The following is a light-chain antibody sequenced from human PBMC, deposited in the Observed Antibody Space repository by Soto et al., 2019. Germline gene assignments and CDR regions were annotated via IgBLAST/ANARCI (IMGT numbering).Light chain of an antibody. CDR2: GTF. CDR1: QSVYSN. Sequence: EIVMTQSPATLSVSPGERATLSCRASQSVYSNLAWYQQKPGQAPRLLIHGTFTRATGIPARFSGSGSGTEFTLTISSLQSEDFAVYYCQQYNKWPLTFGGGTKLEIK. V-gene: IGKV3-15*01. J-gene: IGKJ4*01. CDR3: QQYNKWPLT.